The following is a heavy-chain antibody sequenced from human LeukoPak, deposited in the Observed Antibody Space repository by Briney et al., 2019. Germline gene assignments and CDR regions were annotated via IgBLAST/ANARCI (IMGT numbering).Heavy chain of an antibody. CDR3: ARQARSGSYYNVIYYFDY. V-gene: IGHV4-34*01. J-gene: IGHJ4*02. Sequence: SETLSLTCAVYGGSFSGYYWSWIRQPPGKGLEWIGEINHSGSTNYNPSLKSRVTISVDTSKNQFSLKLSSVTAADTAVYYCARQARSGSYYNVIYYFDYWGQGTLVTVSP. CDR1: GGSFSGYY. D-gene: IGHD3-10*01. CDR2: INHSGST.